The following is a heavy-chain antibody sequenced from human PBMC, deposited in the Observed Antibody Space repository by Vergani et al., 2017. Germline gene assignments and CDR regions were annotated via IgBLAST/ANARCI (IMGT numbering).Heavy chain of an antibody. J-gene: IGHJ1*01. CDR2: IKRDGTET. CDR3: ARISGGSAPYLHY. V-gene: IGHV3-7*01. D-gene: IGHD2-15*01. Sequence: EVQLVESGGGVVRPGGSLRLSCAASGFTFGDYYMAWIRLAPGKGLDWVASIKRDGTETFYVDSVKGRFTISRDNAKTTLYLQMNSLRDEDRGVYYCARISGGSAPYLHYWGQGTLVTVAS. CDR1: GFTFGDYY.